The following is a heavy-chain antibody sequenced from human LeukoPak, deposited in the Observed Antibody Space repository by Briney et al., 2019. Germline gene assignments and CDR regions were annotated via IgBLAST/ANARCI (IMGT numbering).Heavy chain of an antibody. CDR1: GGSISSSSYY. V-gene: IGHV4-39*07. J-gene: IGHJ4*02. D-gene: IGHD3-10*01. Sequence: ASETLSLTCTVSGGSISSSSYYWGWIRQPPGKGLEWIGSIYYSGSTYYNPSLKSRVTISVDTSKNQFSLKLSSVTAADTAVYYCARGRQSGRGLLWFGELRADYFDYWGQGTLVTVSS. CDR3: ARGRQSGRGLLWFGELRADYFDY. CDR2: IYYSGST.